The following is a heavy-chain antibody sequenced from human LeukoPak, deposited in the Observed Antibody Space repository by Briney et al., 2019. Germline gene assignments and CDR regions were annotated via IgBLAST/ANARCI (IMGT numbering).Heavy chain of an antibody. D-gene: IGHD2-21*01. V-gene: IGHV3-30*03. Sequence: PGGSLRLSCAASGFTFSIYGMHWVRQAPGKGLEWVAVISYDGSNKYYADSVKGRFTISRDNSKNTLYLQMNSLRAEDTAVYYCAPDCGGDCYEYWGQGTLVTVS. CDR3: APDCGGDCYEY. CDR2: ISYDGSNK. J-gene: IGHJ4*02. CDR1: GFTFSIYG.